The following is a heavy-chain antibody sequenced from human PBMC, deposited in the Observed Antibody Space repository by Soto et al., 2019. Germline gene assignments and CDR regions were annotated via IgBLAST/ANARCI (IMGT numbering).Heavy chain of an antibody. V-gene: IGHV4-4*02. Sequence: SETLSLTCAVSGGSISSSNWWSWVRQPPGKGLEWIGEIYHSGSTNYNPSLKSRVTISVDKSKNQFSLKLSSVTAADTAVYYCASIYCSSTSCYRWFDPWGQGTLVTVSS. CDR2: IYHSGST. CDR1: GGSISSSNW. J-gene: IGHJ5*02. CDR3: ASIYCSSTSCYRWFDP. D-gene: IGHD2-2*01.